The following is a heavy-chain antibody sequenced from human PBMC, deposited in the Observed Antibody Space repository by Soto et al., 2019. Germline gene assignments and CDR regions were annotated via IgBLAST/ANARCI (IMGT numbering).Heavy chain of an antibody. CDR3: AKRRGAGGHFDY. D-gene: IGHD2-15*01. CDR2: VSIGGST. Sequence: GGSLRLSCAASGFTFSSYAMGWVRQGPGKGLEWVAVVSIGGSTHYADSVRGRFTISRDNSKNTLSLQMNSLTAEGTAVYFCAKRRGAGGHFDYWGQGARVTVS. V-gene: IGHV3-23*01. J-gene: IGHJ4*02. CDR1: GFTFSSYA.